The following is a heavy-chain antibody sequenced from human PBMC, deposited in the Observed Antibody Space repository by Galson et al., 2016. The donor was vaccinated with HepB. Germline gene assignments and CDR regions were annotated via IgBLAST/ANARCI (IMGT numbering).Heavy chain of an antibody. Sequence: SLRLSCAASGFTFSSYGMHWVRQAPGKGLDWVAVIWYDGSNKDYADSVKGRFTISRDNSKNTLCLQMNSLRAEDTAVYYCAKIGSEYGMDVWGKGTTVTVSS. CDR1: GFTFSSYG. V-gene: IGHV3-33*06. CDR3: AKIGSEYGMDV. D-gene: IGHD3-10*01. CDR2: IWYDGSNK. J-gene: IGHJ6*04.